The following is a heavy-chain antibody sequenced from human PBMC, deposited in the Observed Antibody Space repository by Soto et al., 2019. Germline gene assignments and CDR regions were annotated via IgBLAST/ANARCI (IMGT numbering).Heavy chain of an antibody. D-gene: IGHD3-9*01. CDR3: AREPDILTGYFDWYYYMDV. Sequence: SCVLKETGKGLEWVSYISSSSSTIYYADSVKGRFTISRDNAKNSLYLQMNSLRAEDTAVYYCAREPDILTGYFDWYYYMDVWGKGTTVTVSS. CDR2: ISSSSSTI. V-gene: IGHV3-48*01. J-gene: IGHJ6*03.